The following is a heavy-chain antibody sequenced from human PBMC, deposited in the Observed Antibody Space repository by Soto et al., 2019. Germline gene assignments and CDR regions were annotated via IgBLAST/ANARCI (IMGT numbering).Heavy chain of an antibody. V-gene: IGHV5-51*01. CDR1: GYSFTSYW. CDR3: ARGPDYSSSSYYYYGMDV. CDR2: IYPGDSDT. J-gene: IGHJ6*01. D-gene: IGHD6-6*01. Sequence: PGESLKISCKGSGYSFTSYWIGWVRQMPGKGLEWMGIIYPGDSDTRYSPSFQGQVTISADKSISTAYLQWSSLKASDTAMYYCARGPDYSSSSYYYYGMDVWGQGTTVTVS.